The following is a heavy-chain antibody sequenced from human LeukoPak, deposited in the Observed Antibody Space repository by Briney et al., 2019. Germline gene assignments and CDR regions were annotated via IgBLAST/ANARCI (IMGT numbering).Heavy chain of an antibody. D-gene: IGHD3-3*01. CDR2: INPNSGGT. CDR3: ARADYDFWSGYSNWFDP. CDR1: GYTFTGYY. J-gene: IGHJ5*02. V-gene: IGHV1-2*02. Sequence: ASVKVSCKASGYTFTGYYIHSGPQAPGQRLEWMGWINPNSGGTNYAQKFQGRVTMTRDTSISTAYMELSRLRSDDTAVYYCARADYDFWSGYSNWFDPWGQGTLVTVSS.